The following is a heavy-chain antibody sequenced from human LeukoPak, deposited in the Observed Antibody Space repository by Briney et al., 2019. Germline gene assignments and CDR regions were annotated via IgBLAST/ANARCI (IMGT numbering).Heavy chain of an antibody. CDR2: ISGSGGST. D-gene: IGHD1-26*01. J-gene: IGHJ4*02. CDR1: GFTFSSYS. Sequence: GGSLRLSCAASGFTFSSYSMNWVRQAPGKGLEWVSAISGSGGSTYYADSVKGRFTISRDNSKSTLYLQMNSLRAEDTAVYYCAKVGVGATISYYFDYWGQGTLVTVSS. V-gene: IGHV3-23*01. CDR3: AKVGVGATISYYFDY.